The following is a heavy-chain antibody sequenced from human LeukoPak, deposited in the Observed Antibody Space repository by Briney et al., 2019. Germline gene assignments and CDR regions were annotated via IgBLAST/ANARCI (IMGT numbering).Heavy chain of an antibody. D-gene: IGHD3-22*01. J-gene: IGHJ2*01. Sequence: ETLSLTCTVSGGSISGSSYYWSWIRQPPGKGLEWVSAISGSGGSTYYADSVKGRFTISRDNSKNTLYLQMNSLRAEDTAVYYCAKEFTMILPDGLWGRGTLVTVSS. CDR2: ISGSGGST. CDR3: AKEFTMILPDGL. CDR1: GGSISGSSYY. V-gene: IGHV3-23*01.